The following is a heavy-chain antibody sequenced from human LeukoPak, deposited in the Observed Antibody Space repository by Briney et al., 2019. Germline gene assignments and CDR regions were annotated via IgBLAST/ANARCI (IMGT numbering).Heavy chain of an antibody. Sequence: PGGSLRLSCAASGFTFSSYAMHWVRQAPGKGLEYVSAIGSNGGSTYYANSVKGRFTISRDNSKNTLYLQMGSLRAEDMAVYYCARSCSTSCYDYWGQGTLVTVSS. V-gene: IGHV3-64*01. CDR2: IGSNGGST. CDR1: GFTFSSYA. CDR3: ARSCSTSCYDY. J-gene: IGHJ4*02. D-gene: IGHD2-2*01.